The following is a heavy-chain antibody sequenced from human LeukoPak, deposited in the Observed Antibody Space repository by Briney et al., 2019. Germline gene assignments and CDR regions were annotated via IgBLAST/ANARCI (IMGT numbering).Heavy chain of an antibody. Sequence: SETLSLTCTVSGGSISSYYWSWIRQPAGKGLEWIGRIYTSGSTNYNPSLKSRVTMSVDTSKNQFSLKLSSVTAADTAVYYCARDGIQLWNHYYYYYMDVWGKGTTVTISS. J-gene: IGHJ6*03. D-gene: IGHD5-18*01. CDR3: ARDGIQLWNHYYYYYMDV. CDR2: IYTSGST. V-gene: IGHV4-4*07. CDR1: GGSISSYY.